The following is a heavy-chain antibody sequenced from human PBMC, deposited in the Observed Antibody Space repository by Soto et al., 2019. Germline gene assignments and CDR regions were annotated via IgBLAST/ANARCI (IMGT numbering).Heavy chain of an antibody. CDR2: ITPIFGTP. J-gene: IGHJ2*01. CDR3: AQTLGLAVSGPGRFDL. D-gene: IGHD6-19*01. CDR1: GGTFSRYA. Sequence: QVQLVQSGTEVKKPGSSVKVSCKASGGTFSRYAINWVRQAPGHGLEWMGGITPIFGTPNYAQKFQGRVTITADGSTKPVYMELRRLRSEDTAVYYCAQTLGLAVSGPGRFDLWGRGTLVTVTS. V-gene: IGHV1-69*12.